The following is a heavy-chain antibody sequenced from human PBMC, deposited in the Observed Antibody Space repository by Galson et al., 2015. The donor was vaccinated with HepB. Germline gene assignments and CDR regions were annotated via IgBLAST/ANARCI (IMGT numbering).Heavy chain of an antibody. CDR3: AREGSRIAAAALGVDY. V-gene: IGHV3-74*01. CDR1: GFTFSSYW. D-gene: IGHD6-13*01. J-gene: IGHJ4*02. CDR2: INHDGSST. Sequence: SLRLSCAASGFTFSSYWMHWVRQAPGKGLVWVSRINHDGSSTRYADSVKGRFTISRDNAKNTLYLQMNSLRAEDTAVYYCAREGSRIAAAALGVDYWGQGTLVTVSS.